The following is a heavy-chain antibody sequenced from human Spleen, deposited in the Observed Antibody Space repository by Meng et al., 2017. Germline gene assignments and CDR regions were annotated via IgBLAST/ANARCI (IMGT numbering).Heavy chain of an antibody. J-gene: IGHJ3*02. V-gene: IGHV4-59*01. CDR3: ARASHDYGGNSGAFDI. CDR2: IYYSGST. Sequence: GSLRLSCTVSGGSISSYYWSWIRQPPGKGLEWIGYIYYSGSTNYNPSLKSRVTISVDTSKNQFSLKLSSVTAADTAVYYCARASHDYGGNSGAFDIWSQGTMVTVSS. D-gene: IGHD4-23*01. CDR1: GGSISSYY.